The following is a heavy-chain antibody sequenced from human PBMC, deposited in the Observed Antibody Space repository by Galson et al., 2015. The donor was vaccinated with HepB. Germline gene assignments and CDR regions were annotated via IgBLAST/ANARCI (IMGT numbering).Heavy chain of an antibody. Sequence: SLRLSCAASGFTFSSYAMHWVRQAPGKGLEWVAVISYDGSNKYYADSVKGRFTISRDNSKNTLYLQMNSLRAEDTAVYYCARDFLLLRFGYYFDYWGQGTLVTVSS. CDR1: GFTFSSYA. CDR2: ISYDGSNK. J-gene: IGHJ4*02. V-gene: IGHV3-30*04. D-gene: IGHD2-15*01. CDR3: ARDFLLLRFGYYFDY.